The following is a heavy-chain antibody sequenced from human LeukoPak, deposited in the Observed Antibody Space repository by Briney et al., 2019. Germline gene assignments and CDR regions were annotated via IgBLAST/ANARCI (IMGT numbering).Heavy chain of an antibody. D-gene: IGHD2-2*01. J-gene: IGHJ4*02. Sequence: ASVKVSCKPSGYTFTVNYLHWVRQAPGQGLEWVGWMNPNSGVTGYAQNFQGRVIMTRDTSISTAYMELSSLTSDDTAVYYCTRGAGTSWFDYWGQGSLVTVSS. CDR3: TRGAGTSWFDY. CDR2: MNPNSGVT. V-gene: IGHV1-2*02. CDR1: GYTFTVNY.